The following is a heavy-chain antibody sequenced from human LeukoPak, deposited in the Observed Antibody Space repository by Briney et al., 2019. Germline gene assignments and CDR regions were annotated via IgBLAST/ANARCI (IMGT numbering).Heavy chain of an antibody. V-gene: IGHV3-7*01. Sequence: GSLRPSCAASGFTFSCYWMSLVRQAPGKGLEWVANIKQDGSEKNYLGSVKGRFTISRDNAKNSLYLQMNSLRAEDTAVYYCYVGPTDYWGQGTLVTVSS. CDR2: IKQDGSEK. D-gene: IGHD1-26*01. J-gene: IGHJ4*02. CDR3: YVGPTDY. CDR1: GFTFSCYW.